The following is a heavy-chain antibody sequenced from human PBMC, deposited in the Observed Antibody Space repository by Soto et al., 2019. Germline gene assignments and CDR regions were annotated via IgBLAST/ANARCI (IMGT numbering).Heavy chain of an antibody. V-gene: IGHV4-34*01. Sequence: SETLSLTCAVYGGSFSGYYWSWIRQPPGKGLEWIGEINHSGSTNYNPSLKSRVTISVDTSKNQFSLKLSSVTAADTAVYYCARIVSPRYDYVWGSYRPYYYYSMDVWGQGTTVTVSS. D-gene: IGHD3-16*02. CDR2: INHSGST. CDR1: GGSFSGYY. J-gene: IGHJ6*02. CDR3: ARIVSPRYDYVWGSYRPYYYYSMDV.